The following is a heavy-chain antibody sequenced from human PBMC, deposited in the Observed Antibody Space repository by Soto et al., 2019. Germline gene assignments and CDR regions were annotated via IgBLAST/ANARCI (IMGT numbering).Heavy chain of an antibody. Sequence: QVQLVQSGAEVKKPGASVKVSRKASGYTFTSYDINWVRQATGQGLEWMGWMNPNSGNTGYAQKFQGRVTMTRNTSISTAYMELSSLRSEDTAVYYCASTVAYYYDYGMDVWGQGTTVTVSS. D-gene: IGHD6-19*01. CDR2: MNPNSGNT. CDR1: GYTFTSYD. J-gene: IGHJ6*02. V-gene: IGHV1-8*01. CDR3: ASTVAYYYDYGMDV.